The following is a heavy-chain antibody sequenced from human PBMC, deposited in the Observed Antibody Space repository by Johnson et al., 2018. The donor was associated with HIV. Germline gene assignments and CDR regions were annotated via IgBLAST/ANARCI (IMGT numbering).Heavy chain of an antibody. CDR3: AGSGSSGYPDAFDI. Sequence: QVQLVESGGGVVQPGRSLRLSCAASGFRFSTYALHWVRQTPGKGLEWVALISDDGNNKYYADSVKGRFTISRDNSKNTLYLQMNSLRAEDTAVYYCAGSGSSGYPDAFDIWGQGTLVTVSS. D-gene: IGHD3-22*01. CDR1: GFRFSTYA. CDR2: ISDDGNNK. J-gene: IGHJ3*02. V-gene: IGHV3-30-3*01.